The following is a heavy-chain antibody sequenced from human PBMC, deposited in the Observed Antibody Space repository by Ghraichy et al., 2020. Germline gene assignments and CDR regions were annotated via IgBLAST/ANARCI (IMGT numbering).Heavy chain of an antibody. V-gene: IGHV4-34*01. Sequence: SETLSLTCTVYGGSFSGYYWSWLRQRPGKGLEWIGEIKLSGSTSYSPSLRIRVTISVDTSKNQFSLKLTSVTAADTAMYYCARGLSYGDYVVAFGYWGQGTLVTVSS. CDR3: ARGLSYGDYVVAFGY. CDR2: IKLSGST. J-gene: IGHJ4*02. D-gene: IGHD4-17*01. CDR1: GGSFSGYY.